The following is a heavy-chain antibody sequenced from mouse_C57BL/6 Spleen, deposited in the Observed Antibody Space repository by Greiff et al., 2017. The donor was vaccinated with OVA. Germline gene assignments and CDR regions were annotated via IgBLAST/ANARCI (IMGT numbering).Heavy chain of an antibody. CDR3: ARRHGDYAMDY. CDR2: ISSGGSYT. CDR1: GFTFSSYG. V-gene: IGHV5-6*02. Sequence: EVNVVESGGDLVKPGGSLKLSCAASGFTFSSYGMSWVRQTPDKRLEWVATISSGGSYTYYPDSVKGRFTISRDNAKNTLYLQMSSLKSEDTAMYYCARRHGDYAMDYWGQGTSVTVSS. J-gene: IGHJ4*01. D-gene: IGHD1-1*02.